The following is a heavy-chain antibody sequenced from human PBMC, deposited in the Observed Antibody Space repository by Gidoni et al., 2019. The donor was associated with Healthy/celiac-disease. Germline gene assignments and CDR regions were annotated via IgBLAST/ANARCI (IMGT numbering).Heavy chain of an antibody. Sequence: QVQLQESGPGLVKPSETLSLTCTVSGGSVSSGSYYWSWIRQPPGKGLEWIGDIYYSGSTNYNPSLKSRVTISVDTSKNQFSLKLSSVTAADTAVYYCAREQGAAFDYWGQGTLVTVSS. CDR1: GGSVSSGSYY. J-gene: IGHJ4*02. V-gene: IGHV4-61*01. D-gene: IGHD1-26*01. CDR2: IYYSGST. CDR3: AREQGAAFDY.